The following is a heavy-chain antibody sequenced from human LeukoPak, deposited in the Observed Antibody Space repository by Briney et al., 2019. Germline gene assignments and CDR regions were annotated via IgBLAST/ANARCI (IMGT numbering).Heavy chain of an antibody. Sequence: PGGSLRLSCAASGFTFSNYWLNWVRQAPGKGLEWVANIKEDGSEKYYVDSVKGRFTISRDNAKNSLYLQMNSLRAEDTAVYYCARAPYCIGGSCRFDYWGQGTLVTVSS. CDR2: IKEDGSEK. D-gene: IGHD2-15*01. V-gene: IGHV3-7*03. CDR3: ARAPYCIGGSCRFDY. J-gene: IGHJ4*02. CDR1: GFTFSNYW.